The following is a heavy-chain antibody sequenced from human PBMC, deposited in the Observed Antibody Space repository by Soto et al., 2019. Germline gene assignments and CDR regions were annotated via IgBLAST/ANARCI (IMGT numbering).Heavy chain of an antibody. Sequence: GGSLRLSCAASGFTFSSYWMHWVRQAPGKGLVWVSRINSDGSSTSYADSVKGRFTISRDNAKNTLYLQMNSLRAEDTAVYYCAREREPAAILQDYYYYGMDVSGQGTTVTVSS. CDR3: AREREPAAILQDYYYYGMDV. CDR1: GFTFSSYW. D-gene: IGHD2-2*01. V-gene: IGHV3-74*01. CDR2: INSDGSST. J-gene: IGHJ6*02.